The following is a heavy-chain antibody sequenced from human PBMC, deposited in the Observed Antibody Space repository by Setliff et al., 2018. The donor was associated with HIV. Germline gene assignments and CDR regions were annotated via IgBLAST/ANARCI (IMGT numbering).Heavy chain of an antibody. Sequence: ASVKVSCKASGYTFNNYGISWVRQAPGQGLEWMGEIMALFQRTQYAQKFQGRVTFTTDESTSTAYMELRSLRSDDTAIFYCARGRMAAAGMFIPRALDYWGQGTLVTVSS. CDR3: ARGRMAAAGMFIPRALDY. J-gene: IGHJ4*02. D-gene: IGHD6-13*01. CDR1: GYTFNNYG. V-gene: IGHV1-18*01. CDR2: IMALFQRT.